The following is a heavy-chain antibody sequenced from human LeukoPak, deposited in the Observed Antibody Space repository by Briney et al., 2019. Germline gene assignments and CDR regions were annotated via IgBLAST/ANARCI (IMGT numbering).Heavy chain of an antibody. D-gene: IGHD4-17*01. V-gene: IGHV4-34*01. J-gene: IGHJ3*02. CDR3: ARETPSVTTGAFDI. CDR2: INHSGST. CDR1: GGSFSGYY. Sequence: PSETLSLTCAVYGGSFSGYYWSWIRQPPGKGLEWIGEINHSGSTNYNPSLKSRVTISVDTSKNQFSLKLSSVTAADTAVYYCARETPSVTTGAFDIWGQGTMVTVSS.